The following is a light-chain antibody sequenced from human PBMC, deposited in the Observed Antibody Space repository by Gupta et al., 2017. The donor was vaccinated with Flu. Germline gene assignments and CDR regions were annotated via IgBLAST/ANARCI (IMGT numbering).Light chain of an antibody. V-gene: IGKV3-20*01. J-gene: IGKJ2*01. CDR2: GAS. CDR1: QTVAGSF. CDR3: QLYGSSPAYT. Sequence: IVLTQSPGSLSSSPGEGATLSCRASQTVAGSFLAWYQQQPGQAPRLLIYGASTRAPGIPDRFSGSGSGTDFTLTITRLEPEDFAVYYCQLYGSSPAYTFGQGTKLEI.